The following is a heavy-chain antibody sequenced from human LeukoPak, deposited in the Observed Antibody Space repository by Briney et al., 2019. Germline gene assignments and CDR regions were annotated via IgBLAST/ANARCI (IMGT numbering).Heavy chain of an antibody. CDR2: IYSGGST. V-gene: IGHV3-53*01. J-gene: IGHJ4*02. Sequence: GRSLRLSCAASGFTFSSYGMHWVRQAPGKGLEWVSVIYSGGSTYYADSVKGRFTISRDNSKNTLYLQMNSLRAEDTAVYYCARLSRDGYGFDYWGQGTLVTVSS. D-gene: IGHD5-24*01. CDR1: GFTFSSYG. CDR3: ARLSRDGYGFDY.